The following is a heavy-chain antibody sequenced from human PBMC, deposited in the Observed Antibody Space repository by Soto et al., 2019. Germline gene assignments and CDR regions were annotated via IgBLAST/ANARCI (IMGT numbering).Heavy chain of an antibody. Sequence: ASVKVSCKASGYTFTSYGISWVRQAPGQGLEWMGWISAYSGNTNYAQKLQGRVTMTTGTSTSTAYMELRSLRSDDTAVYYCARGGITIFGVVIPSPKNNWFDPWGQGTLVTVSS. CDR3: ARGGITIFGVVIPSPKNNWFDP. D-gene: IGHD3-3*01. CDR2: ISAYSGNT. J-gene: IGHJ5*02. CDR1: GYTFTSYG. V-gene: IGHV1-18*01.